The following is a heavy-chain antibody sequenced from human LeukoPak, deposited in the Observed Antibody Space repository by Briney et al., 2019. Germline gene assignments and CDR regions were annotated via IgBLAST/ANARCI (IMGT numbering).Heavy chain of an antibody. CDR2: ISGYGGST. CDR3: AKRYTTRVPAMDFDY. CDR1: GFTFSSYA. D-gene: IGHD2-2*01. V-gene: IGHV3-23*01. J-gene: IGHJ4*02. Sequence: GGSLRLSCAASGFTFSSYAMNWVRQAPGKGLEWVSAISGYGGSTYYADSVKGRFTISRDNSKNTLYLQMDSLRAEDTAVYYCAKRYTTRVPAMDFDYWGQGTLVTVSS.